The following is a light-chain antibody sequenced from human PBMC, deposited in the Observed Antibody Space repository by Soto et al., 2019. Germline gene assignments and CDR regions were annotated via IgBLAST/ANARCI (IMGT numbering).Light chain of an antibody. J-gene: IGKJ5*01. Sequence: DIQLTQSPSFLSASVGDRVTITCRASQGISSYLAWYQQKPGKAPKLLIYAASTLQSGVPSRFSGSGSGTEFPLTISSLQPEDFATYYCQQLNSYPTTFGQGTRLEIK. CDR2: AAS. CDR3: QQLNSYPTT. CDR1: QGISSY. V-gene: IGKV1-9*01.